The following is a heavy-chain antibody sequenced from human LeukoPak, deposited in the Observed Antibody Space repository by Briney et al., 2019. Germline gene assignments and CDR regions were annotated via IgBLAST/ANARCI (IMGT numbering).Heavy chain of an antibody. J-gene: IGHJ4*02. CDR2: VYYIGTT. CDR1: GGSIGTYY. Sequence: SETLSLTCTVSGGSIGTYYWSWIRQPPGKGLEWIGFVYYIGTTNYNPSLKSRVTMSVDTSKNQFSLKLGSVTAADTAVYYCAGSSGPLIGRSFDYWGQGTLVTVSS. CDR3: AGSSGPLIGRSFDY. V-gene: IGHV4-59*08. D-gene: IGHD3-22*01.